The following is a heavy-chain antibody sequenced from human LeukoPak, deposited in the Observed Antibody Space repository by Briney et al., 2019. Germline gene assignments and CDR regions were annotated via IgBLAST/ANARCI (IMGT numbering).Heavy chain of an antibody. V-gene: IGHV3-23*01. Sequence: TGGSLRLSCAVSGFTFISYAMSWVRQAPGKGLEWVSVISASGGSTYYANSVKGRFTISRDNSKNTLYLQMNSLRAEDTAVYHCANGGYSGYDLVDYWGQGTLVTVSS. CDR1: GFTFISYA. J-gene: IGHJ4*02. CDR2: ISASGGST. D-gene: IGHD5-12*01. CDR3: ANGGYSGYDLVDY.